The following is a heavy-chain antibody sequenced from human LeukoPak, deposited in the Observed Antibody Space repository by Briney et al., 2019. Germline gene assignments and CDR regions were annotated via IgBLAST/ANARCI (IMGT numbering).Heavy chain of an antibody. J-gene: IGHJ4*02. V-gene: IGHV4-59*08. CDR3: ARRRGDFWSDYYAFDY. D-gene: IGHD3-3*01. CDR2: IYYSGST. CDR1: GGSISNSY. Sequence: SETLSLTCTVSGGSISNSYWSWIRQPPGKGLEWIGYIYYSGSTNYSPSLTSRVTISPNTSKNQFSLKLSSVTAADTAVYYCARRRGDFWSDYYAFDYWGQGTLVTISS.